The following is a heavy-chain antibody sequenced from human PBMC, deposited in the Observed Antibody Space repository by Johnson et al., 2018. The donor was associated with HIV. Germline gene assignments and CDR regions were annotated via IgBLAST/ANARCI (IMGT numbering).Heavy chain of an antibody. CDR3: ARDFYAVVATPFIGSAFDI. CDR2: INWNGGST. CDR1: GFTFDDYG. V-gene: IGHV3-20*04. Sequence: VHLVESGGGVVRPGGSLRLSCAASGFTFDDYGMSWVRQAPGKGLEWVSGINWNGGSTGYADSVKGRFTFSSTNAKNSLYLQMNSLRAEDTALYYCARDFYAVVATPFIGSAFDIWGQGTMVTVSS. D-gene: IGHD2-21*01. J-gene: IGHJ3*02.